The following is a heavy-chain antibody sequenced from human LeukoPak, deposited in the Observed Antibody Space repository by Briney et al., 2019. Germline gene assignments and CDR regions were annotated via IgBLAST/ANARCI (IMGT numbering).Heavy chain of an antibody. J-gene: IGHJ3*02. CDR1: GGSISSYY. CDR2: IYYSGST. V-gene: IGHV4-59*01. Sequence: SETRSLTCTVSGGSISSYYWSWIRQPPGKGLEWIGYIYYSGSTNYNPSLKSRVTISLDTSKNQFSLKLSSVTAADTAVYYCARAPFYDSSGYWTQRAFDIWGQGTMVTVSS. D-gene: IGHD3-22*01. CDR3: ARAPFYDSSGYWTQRAFDI.